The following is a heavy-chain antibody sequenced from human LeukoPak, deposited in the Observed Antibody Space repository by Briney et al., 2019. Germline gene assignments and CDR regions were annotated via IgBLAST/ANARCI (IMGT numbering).Heavy chain of an antibody. CDR2: ISVYNGNT. Sequence: XTFTSXGISWVRQAPGQGLEWMGWISVYNGNTGYAQKFQGRVSITTDTSTSTAYMELRSLRSDDTAVYYCARDTTRTGGETWFDPWGQGTLVTVSS. CDR1: XTFTSXG. D-gene: IGHD7-27*01. CDR3: ARDTTRTGGETWFDP. V-gene: IGHV1-18*01. J-gene: IGHJ5*02.